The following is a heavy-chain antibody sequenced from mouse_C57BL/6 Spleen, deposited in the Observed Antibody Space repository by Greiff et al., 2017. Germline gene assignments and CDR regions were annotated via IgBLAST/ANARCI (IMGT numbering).Heavy chain of an antibody. CDR1: GYTFTSYW. D-gene: IGHD1-1*01. Sequence: VQLQQPGAELVKPGASVKMSCKASGYTFTSYWITWVKPRPGQGLEWIGDIYPGSGSTNYNEKFKSKATLTVDTSSSTAYMQLSSLTSEDSAVYYCAITTVVATKDWYFDVWGTGTTVTVSS. CDR2: IYPGSGST. V-gene: IGHV1-55*01. J-gene: IGHJ1*03. CDR3: AITTVVATKDWYFDV.